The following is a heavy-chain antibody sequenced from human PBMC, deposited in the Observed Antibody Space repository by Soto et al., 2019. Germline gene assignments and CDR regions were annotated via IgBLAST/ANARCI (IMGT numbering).Heavy chain of an antibody. Sequence: GESLKISCKGSVYSFTSYWIGWVRQMPGKGLEWMGIIYPGDSDTRYSPSFQGQVTISADKSITTAYLQWSSLKASDTAMYYCARGYCTTTICDPWFDPWGQGTLVTVSS. D-gene: IGHD2-2*01. V-gene: IGHV5-51*01. CDR1: VYSFTSYW. CDR3: ARGYCTTTICDPWFDP. J-gene: IGHJ5*02. CDR2: IYPGDSDT.